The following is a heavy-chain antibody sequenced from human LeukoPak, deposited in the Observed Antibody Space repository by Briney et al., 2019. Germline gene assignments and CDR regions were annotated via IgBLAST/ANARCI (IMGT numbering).Heavy chain of an antibody. D-gene: IGHD1-26*01. CDR3: AKATRGLWYLDY. J-gene: IGHJ4*02. V-gene: IGHV3-23*01. Sequence: GGSLRLSCAASGFTFSSYGMHWVRQAPGKGLEWVSAITATGGSTYYADSVKGRFTISRDNSKNALYLQMNSLRAEDTALYYCAKATRGLWYLDYWGLGTLVTVSS. CDR2: ITATGGST. CDR1: GFTFSSYG.